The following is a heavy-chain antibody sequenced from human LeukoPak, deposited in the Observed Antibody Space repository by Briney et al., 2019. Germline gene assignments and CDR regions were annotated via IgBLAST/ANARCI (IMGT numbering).Heavy chain of an antibody. CDR2: ISAYNGNT. Sequence: GASVKVSCKASGYTFTSYGISWVRQAPGQGLEWMGWISAYNGNTNYAQKLQGRVTMTTDTSTSTAYMELRSLRSDDTAVYYCARAQDGSGSYYNPYYYYGMDVWGQGTTVTVSS. J-gene: IGHJ6*02. D-gene: IGHD3-10*01. CDR3: ARAQDGSGSYYNPYYYYGMDV. CDR1: GYTFTSYG. V-gene: IGHV1-18*01.